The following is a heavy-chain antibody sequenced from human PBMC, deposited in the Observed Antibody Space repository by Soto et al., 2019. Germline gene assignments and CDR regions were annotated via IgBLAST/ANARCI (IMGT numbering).Heavy chain of an antibody. CDR3: AREDPWSANADDMDV. CDR1: GFTFSSYS. D-gene: IGHD3-3*01. Sequence: EVQLVESGGGLVQPGGSLRLSCVASGFTFSSYSLNWVRQAPGKGLEWVSYISSSSGTIYYADSVKGRFTISRDNAENSLYLQMNSLRDHDTAVYYCAREDPWSANADDMDVWGQGTTVTVSS. J-gene: IGHJ6*02. CDR2: ISSSSGTI. V-gene: IGHV3-48*02.